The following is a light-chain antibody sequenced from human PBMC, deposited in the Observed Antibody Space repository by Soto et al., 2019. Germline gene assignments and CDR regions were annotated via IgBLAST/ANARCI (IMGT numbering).Light chain of an antibody. CDR1: HSLSTW. CDR2: DAS. CDR3: QQYKSYWT. V-gene: IGKV1-5*01. J-gene: IGKJ1*01. Sequence: DIPMTQSPSTLSASVGDRVIITCRASHSLSTWLAWYQQKPGKAPKLLIYDASTLESGVPSRFSGGGSGAEFTLTISRLQPDDFATYYCQQYKSYWTFGPGTKVEIK.